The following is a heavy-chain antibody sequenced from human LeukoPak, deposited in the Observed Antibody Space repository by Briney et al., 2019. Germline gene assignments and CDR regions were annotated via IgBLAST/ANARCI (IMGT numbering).Heavy chain of an antibody. CDR3: AREGAALALGSTLFDY. CDR2: IYHSGST. CDR1: GYSISSGYY. Sequence: SETLSLTCTVSGYSISSGYYWGWIRQPPGKGLEWIGSIYHSGSTYYNPSLKSRVTISVDTSKNQFSLKLSSVTAADTAVYYCAREGAALALGSTLFDYWGQGTLVTVSS. V-gene: IGHV4-38-2*02. D-gene: IGHD6-6*01. J-gene: IGHJ4*02.